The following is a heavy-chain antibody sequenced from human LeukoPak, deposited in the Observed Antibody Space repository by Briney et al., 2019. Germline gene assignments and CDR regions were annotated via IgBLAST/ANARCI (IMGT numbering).Heavy chain of an antibody. J-gene: IGHJ3*02. Sequence: PSEALSLTCAVDGGSFSGYYWGWVRQPPGKGRGWIGEINHSGSTNYNPYLQSPVNISVDPSKNQLSLKLSSLTAADTAVYYCARDRRDGYKSKQRAYDAFDIWGQGTMVTVSS. CDR2: INHSGST. CDR1: GGSFSGYY. D-gene: IGHD5-12*01. CDR3: ARDRRDGYKSKQRAYDAFDI. V-gene: IGHV4-34*01.